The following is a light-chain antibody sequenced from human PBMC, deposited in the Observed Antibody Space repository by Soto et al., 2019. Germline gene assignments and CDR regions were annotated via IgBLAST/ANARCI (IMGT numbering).Light chain of an antibody. CDR2: GAS. V-gene: IGKV3-15*01. CDR1: QSVSID. J-gene: IGKJ1*01. CDR3: YQYGSTPPT. Sequence: EIVMTQSPATLSVSPGERATLSCRAGQSVSIDLSFYQQKPGQAPRLLSYGASTTATNGPARFSGSGSGTEFTLTISSLQSEDFVMFYCYQYGSTPPTFGQGTMAEIK.